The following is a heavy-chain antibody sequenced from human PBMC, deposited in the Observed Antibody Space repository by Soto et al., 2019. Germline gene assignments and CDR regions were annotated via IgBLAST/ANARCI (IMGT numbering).Heavy chain of an antibody. J-gene: IGHJ4*02. CDR3: AKSQRPQWLLTNYFDS. CDR2: ITGTGTST. CDR1: GFTFRSYA. Sequence: GGALRLSCSASGFTFRSYAMSWVRQAPGKGLEWVATITGTGTSTYFADSVKGRFTISRDNSRNTLYLQLNSLRAEDTAVYYCAKSQRPQWLLTNYFDSWGQGALVTVSS. V-gene: IGHV3-23*01. D-gene: IGHD5-12*01.